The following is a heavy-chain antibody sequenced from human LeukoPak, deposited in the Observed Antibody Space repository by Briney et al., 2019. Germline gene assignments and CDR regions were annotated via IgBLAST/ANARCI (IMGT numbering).Heavy chain of an antibody. D-gene: IGHD3-22*01. CDR2: IRDSGSST. CDR3: AKNGGSSGYPYYFDY. J-gene: IGHJ4*02. V-gene: IGHV3-23*01. CDR1: GFTFSSYA. Sequence: GGSLRLSCAASGFTFSSYAMSWVRQAPGKGLEWVSAIRDSGSSTHYADSVKGRFTTSRDNSKNTLFLQMNSLRAEDTAVYYCAKNGGSSGYPYYFDYWGQGILVTVSS.